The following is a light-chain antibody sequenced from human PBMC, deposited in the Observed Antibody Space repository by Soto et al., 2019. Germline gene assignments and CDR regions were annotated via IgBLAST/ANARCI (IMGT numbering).Light chain of an antibody. Sequence: EIQMTESPSTLSASVGDRGNITCRASQSISNWLAWYQQKPGKAPKLLIYDASSLESGVPSRFSGRGSGTEFTLTISSLQTDDFATYYCQQYNSYSWTFGQGTQVEIK. J-gene: IGKJ1*01. CDR1: QSISNW. CDR2: DAS. V-gene: IGKV1-5*01. CDR3: QQYNSYSWT.